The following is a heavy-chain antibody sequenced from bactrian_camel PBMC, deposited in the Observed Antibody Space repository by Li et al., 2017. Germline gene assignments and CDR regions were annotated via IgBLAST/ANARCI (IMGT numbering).Heavy chain of an antibody. CDR2: ITRRGENT. CDR1: GYTYNRNC. V-gene: IGHV3S1*01. J-gene: IGHJ4*01. Sequence: QVQLVESGGGSVQAGGSLRLSCAASGYTYNRNCMAWFRQAPGKELEFVSSITRRGENTYYADSVKGRFTTSRDNAKNMLYLQMNTLKTEDTAVYYCSTNSYARRPETQGTQVTVS. D-gene: IGHD1*01.